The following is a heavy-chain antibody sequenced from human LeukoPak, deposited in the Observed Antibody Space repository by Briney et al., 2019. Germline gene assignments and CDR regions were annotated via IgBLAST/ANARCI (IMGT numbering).Heavy chain of an antibody. Sequence: PGGSLRLSCAASGFTFSSYAMHWVRQAPGKGLEWVAVISYDGSNKYYADSVKGRFTISRDNSKNTLYLQMNSLRAEDTAVYYCARLIAAADHFGGFDYRGQGTLVTVSS. D-gene: IGHD6-13*01. CDR3: ARLIAAADHFGGFDY. CDR2: ISYDGSNK. J-gene: IGHJ4*02. CDR1: GFTFSSYA. V-gene: IGHV3-30*04.